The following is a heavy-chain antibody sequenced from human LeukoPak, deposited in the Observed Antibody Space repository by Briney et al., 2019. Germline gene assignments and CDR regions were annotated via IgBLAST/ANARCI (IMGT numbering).Heavy chain of an antibody. CDR1: GFTFSCYA. V-gene: IGHV3-23*01. D-gene: IGHD3-3*01. J-gene: IGHJ4*02. CDR3: AKGGRITIFGVVIGTFDY. CDR2: ISGSGGST. Sequence: GGSLRLSCAASGFTFSCYAMSWVRQAPGKGLEWVSAISGSGGSTYYADSVKGRFTISRDNSKNTLYLQMNSLRAEDTAVYYCAKGGRITIFGVVIGTFDYWGQGTLVTVSS.